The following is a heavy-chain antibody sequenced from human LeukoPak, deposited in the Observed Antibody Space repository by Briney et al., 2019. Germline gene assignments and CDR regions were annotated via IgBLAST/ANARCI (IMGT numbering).Heavy chain of an antibody. CDR3: ARLTNHLVEDIVVVVAATRERPGYYYGMDV. Sequence: SETLSLTCAVSSGSISSSNWWSRVRQPPGKGLEWIGEIYQNGSTNYNPSLKSRVTILVDKSKNQFSLKLSSVTAADTAVYYCARLTNHLVEDIVVVVAATRERPGYYYGMDVWGKGTTVTASS. CDR2: IYQNGST. V-gene: IGHV4-4*02. CDR1: SGSISSSNW. D-gene: IGHD2-15*01. J-gene: IGHJ6*04.